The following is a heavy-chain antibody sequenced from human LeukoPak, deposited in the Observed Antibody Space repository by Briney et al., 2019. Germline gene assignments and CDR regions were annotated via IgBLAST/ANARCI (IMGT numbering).Heavy chain of an antibody. J-gene: IGHJ6*03. V-gene: IGHV1-69*05. CDR2: SIPNFRRT. CDR3: ARAGRDSNYDFDYHMDV. CDR1: GGTFKSYA. Sequence: EASVKVSCKASGGTFKSYAISWVRQAPGQGLEYLGGSIPNFRRTKYAQKFEGRVTITTDETTAYMELRSLTSEDTAVYYCARAGRDSNYDFDYHMDVWGKGPRSSSP. D-gene: IGHD3-16*01.